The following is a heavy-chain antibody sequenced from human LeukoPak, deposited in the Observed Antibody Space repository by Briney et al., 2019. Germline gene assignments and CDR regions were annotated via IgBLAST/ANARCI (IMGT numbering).Heavy chain of an antibody. CDR3: AKNGDRGAYCSGGSCYPYYYYNMDV. Sequence: GGSLRLSCAASGFTFSSYAMSWVRQAPGKGLEWVSAISGSGGSTYYADSVKGRFTISRDNSKNTLYLQTNSLRAEDTAIYYCAKNGDRGAYCSGGSCYPYYYYNMDVWGKGTTVTISS. J-gene: IGHJ6*03. CDR1: GFTFSSYA. D-gene: IGHD2-15*01. V-gene: IGHV3-23*01. CDR2: ISGSGGST.